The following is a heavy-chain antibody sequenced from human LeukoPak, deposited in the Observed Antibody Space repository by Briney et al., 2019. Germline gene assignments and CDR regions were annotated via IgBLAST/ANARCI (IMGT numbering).Heavy chain of an antibody. CDR1: GFTFDDYA. Sequence: GRSLRLSCAASGFTFDDYAMHWVRQAPGKGLEGVSGISWNSGSIGYADSVKGRFTISRDNAKNSLYLQMNSLRAEDTALYYCAKAGLYSSSPIDYWGQGTLVTVSS. V-gene: IGHV3-9*01. D-gene: IGHD6-6*01. J-gene: IGHJ4*02. CDR2: ISWNSGSI. CDR3: AKAGLYSSSPIDY.